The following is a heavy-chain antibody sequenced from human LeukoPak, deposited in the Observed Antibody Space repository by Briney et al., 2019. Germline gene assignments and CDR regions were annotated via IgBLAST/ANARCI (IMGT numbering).Heavy chain of an antibody. CDR3: AKDYDFWSGPFDY. CDR2: IVVGSGNT. J-gene: IGHJ4*02. V-gene: IGHV1-58*02. CDR1: GFTFTNSA. Sequence: SVKVSCKASGFTFTNSAMQWVRQARGQRLEWIGWIVVGSGNTNYAQKFQERVTITRDMSTSTAYMELSSLRAEDTAVYYCAKDYDFWSGPFDYWGQGTLVTVSS. D-gene: IGHD3-3*01.